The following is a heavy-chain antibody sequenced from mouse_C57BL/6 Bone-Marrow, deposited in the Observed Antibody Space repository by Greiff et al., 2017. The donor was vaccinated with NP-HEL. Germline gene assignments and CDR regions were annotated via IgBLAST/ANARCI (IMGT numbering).Heavy chain of an antibody. CDR1: GYTFTDYE. CDR3: TRPAYYSYFDY. Sequence: QVQLQQSGAELVRPGASVTLSCKASGYTFTDYEMHWVKQTPVHGLEWIGAIDPETGGTAYNQKFKGKAILTADKSSSTAYMERRSLTSEDSAVYYCTRPAYYSYFDYWGQGTTLTVSS. V-gene: IGHV1-15*01. J-gene: IGHJ2*01. D-gene: IGHD2-12*01. CDR2: IDPETGGT.